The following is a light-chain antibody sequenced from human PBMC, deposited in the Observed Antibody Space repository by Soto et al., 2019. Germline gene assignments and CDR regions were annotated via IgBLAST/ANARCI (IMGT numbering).Light chain of an antibody. V-gene: IGKV3-11*01. CDR2: DAS. CDR1: QRVSSY. J-gene: IGKJ1*01. CDR3: QQRSNWPPT. Sequence: EIVLTQSPATLSLSPGERATLSCRASQRVSSYLAWYQQKPGQAPRLLIYDASNRATGIPARFSGSGSGTDFTLSISSLEPEDFAVYYCQQRSNWPPTFGQGTKVEIQ.